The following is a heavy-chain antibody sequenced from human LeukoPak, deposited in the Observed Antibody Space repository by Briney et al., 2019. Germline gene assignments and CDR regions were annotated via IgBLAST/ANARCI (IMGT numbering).Heavy chain of an antibody. CDR3: ARVEIVATVPGFDY. CDR2: IIPILGIA. J-gene: IGHJ4*02. V-gene: IGHV1-69*04. D-gene: IGHD5-12*01. Sequence: ASVKVSCKASGGTFSSYAISWVRQAPGQGLEWMGRIIPILGIANYAQKFQGRVTITADKSTSTAYMELSSLRSEDAAVYYCARVEIVATVPGFDYWGQGTLVTVSS. CDR1: GGTFSSYA.